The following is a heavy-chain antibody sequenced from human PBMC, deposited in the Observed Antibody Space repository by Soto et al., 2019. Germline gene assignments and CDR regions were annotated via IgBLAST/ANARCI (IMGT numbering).Heavy chain of an antibody. CDR3: ARGPFRDAAMAKGGHYYYGMDV. V-gene: IGHV1-69*13. J-gene: IGHJ6*02. Sequence: ASVKVSCKASGGMFYSSAINWVRQAPGQGLEWMGGIVPMNGSPKYAQGFQGRVTITADESTSTAYMELSSLRSEDTAVYYCARGPFRDAAMAKGGHYYYGMDVWGQGTTVTVSS. CDR1: GGMFYSSA. CDR2: IVPMNGSP. D-gene: IGHD5-18*01.